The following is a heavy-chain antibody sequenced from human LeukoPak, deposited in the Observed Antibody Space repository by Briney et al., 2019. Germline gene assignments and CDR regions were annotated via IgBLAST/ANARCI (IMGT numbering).Heavy chain of an antibody. V-gene: IGHV4-39*01. D-gene: IGHD4-23*01. CDR1: GGSISRGSYY. Sequence: SETLSLTCTVSGGSISRGSYYWGWIRQPPGKGLEWIGSIYYSGTTYYNPPLKSRVTISIDTSKTQFSLKLSSVTAADTAVYYCARHDQDRAGGHNWFDPWGQGILVTVSS. CDR3: ARHDQDRAGGHNWFDP. J-gene: IGHJ5*02. CDR2: IYYSGTT.